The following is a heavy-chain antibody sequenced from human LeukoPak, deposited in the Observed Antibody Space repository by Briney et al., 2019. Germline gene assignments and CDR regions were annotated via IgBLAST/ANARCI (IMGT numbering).Heavy chain of an antibody. CDR1: GFTFSSYS. D-gene: IGHD4-17*01. Sequence: GGSLRLSCAASGFTFSSYSMNWVRQAPGKGLEWVSSISSSSSYIYYADSVKGRFTISRDDAKNSLYLQMNSLRAEDTAVYYCASMLDYGDYGDYWGQETLVTVSS. V-gene: IGHV3-21*01. CDR2: ISSSSSYI. CDR3: ASMLDYGDYGDY. J-gene: IGHJ4*02.